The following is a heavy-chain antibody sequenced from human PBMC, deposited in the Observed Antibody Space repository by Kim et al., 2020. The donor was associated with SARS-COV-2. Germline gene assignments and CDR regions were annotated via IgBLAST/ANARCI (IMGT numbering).Heavy chain of an antibody. J-gene: IGHJ6*02. D-gene: IGHD1-26*01. V-gene: IGHV3-21*01. CDR2: ISSSSSYI. CDR1: GFTFSSYS. CDR3: ASGGGELLTGYYYYGMDV. Sequence: GGSLRLSCAASGFTFSSYSMNWVRQAPGKGLEWVSSISSSSSYIYCADSVKGRFTISRDNAKNSLYLQMNSLRAEDTAVYYCASGGGELLTGYYYYGMDVWGQGTTVTVSS.